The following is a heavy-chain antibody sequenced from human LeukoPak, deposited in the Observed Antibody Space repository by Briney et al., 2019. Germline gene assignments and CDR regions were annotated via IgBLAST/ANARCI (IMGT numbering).Heavy chain of an antibody. V-gene: IGHV3-48*03. J-gene: IGHJ6*03. CDR2: ISSSGSSI. CDR1: GFTFSSYE. D-gene: IGHD1-26*01. Sequence: GGSLRLSCAASGFTFSSYEMNWVRQAPGKGLEWISYISSSGSSIYYADSVKGRFTISRDNAMDSLYLQMNSLRAEDTAVYYCAREEWELLRYYYYYVDVWGKGTTVTVSS. CDR3: AREEWELLRYYYYYVDV.